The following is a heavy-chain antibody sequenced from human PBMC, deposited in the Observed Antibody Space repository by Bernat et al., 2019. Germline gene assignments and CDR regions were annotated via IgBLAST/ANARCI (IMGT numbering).Heavy chain of an antibody. Sequence: QVQLVESGGGVVQPGRSLRLSCAASGFTFSSYGMHWVRQAPGKGLEWVAVISYDGSNKYYAESVKGRFTISRDNSKNTLYLQMNSLRAEDTAVYYCAKSSSSCPFDYWGQGTLVTVSS. CDR2: ISYDGSNK. J-gene: IGHJ4*02. D-gene: IGHD6-6*01. V-gene: IGHV3-30*18. CDR1: GFTFSSYG. CDR3: AKSSSSCPFDY.